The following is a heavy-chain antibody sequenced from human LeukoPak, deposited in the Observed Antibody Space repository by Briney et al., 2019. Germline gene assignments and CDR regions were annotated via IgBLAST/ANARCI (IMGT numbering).Heavy chain of an antibody. J-gene: IGHJ4*02. D-gene: IGHD1-26*01. CDR1: GASISGGTYY. CDR2: IYYTGST. CDR3: ARRGGSGRAFDY. Sequence: SETLPLTCSVSGASISGGTYYWGWIRQPPGKGLEWIGSIYYTGSTYDNPSLESRVTISVDTSKNQFSLKLSSVTAADTAVYYCARRGGSGRAFDYWGQGTLVTVSS. V-gene: IGHV4-39*01.